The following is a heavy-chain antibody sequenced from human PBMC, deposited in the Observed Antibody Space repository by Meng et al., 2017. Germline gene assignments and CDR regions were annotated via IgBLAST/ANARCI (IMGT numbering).Heavy chain of an antibody. J-gene: IGHJ4*02. Sequence: GESLKISCAASGFTFSSYAMSWVRQAPGKGLEWVSAISGSGGSTYYADSVKGRFTISRDNAKNSLYLQMNSLRAEDTAVYYCARDANLYCSSTSCYAGDYWGQGTLVTVSS. CDR1: GFTFSSYA. V-gene: IGHV3-23*01. CDR2: ISGSGGST. CDR3: ARDANLYCSSTSCYAGDY. D-gene: IGHD2-2*01.